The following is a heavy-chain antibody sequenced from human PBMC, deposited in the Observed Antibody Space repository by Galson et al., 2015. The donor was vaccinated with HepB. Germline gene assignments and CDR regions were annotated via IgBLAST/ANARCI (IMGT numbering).Heavy chain of an antibody. CDR1: GFNFSSHA. D-gene: IGHD1-26*01. CDR2: VAHDGSNK. CDR3: ARDRLDSGSYYADY. Sequence: PLSLSCADSGFNFSSHAIHGPREALGEGGEWVEGVAHDGSNKYYADSVQGRFTISRDNSKNTLYLQMNNMRAEDTAVYYCARDRLDSGSYYADYWGQGTLVTVSS. V-gene: IGHV3-30-3*01. J-gene: IGHJ4*02.